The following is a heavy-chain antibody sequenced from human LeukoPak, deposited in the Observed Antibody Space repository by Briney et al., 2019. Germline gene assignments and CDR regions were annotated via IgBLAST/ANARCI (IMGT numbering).Heavy chain of an antibody. V-gene: IGHV1-8*01. CDR3: ARGRRWIQLWGI. J-gene: IGHJ3*02. CDR2: MNPNSGNT. D-gene: IGHD5-18*01. CDR1: GYTFTSYD. Sequence: ASVKVSCKASGYTFTSYDINWVRQATGQGLEWMGWMNPNSGNTGYAQKFQGRVTMTRNTSISTAYMELSSLRSEDTAVYYCARGRRWIQLWGIWGQGTMVTVSS.